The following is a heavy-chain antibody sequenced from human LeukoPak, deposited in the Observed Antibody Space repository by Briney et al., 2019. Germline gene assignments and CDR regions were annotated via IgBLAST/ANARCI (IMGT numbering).Heavy chain of an antibody. J-gene: IGHJ4*02. CDR2: IIPIFGTA. V-gene: IGHV1-69*05. CDR1: GGTFTSYA. D-gene: IGHD2-2*01. CDR3: ARHCSSTSCYYFDY. Sequence: SVKVSCKASGGTFTSYAISWVRQAPGQGLEWMGGIIPIFGTAYYAQKFQGRVTITTDESTSTAYMELSSLRSEDTAVYYCARHCSSTSCYYFDYWGQGTLVTVSA.